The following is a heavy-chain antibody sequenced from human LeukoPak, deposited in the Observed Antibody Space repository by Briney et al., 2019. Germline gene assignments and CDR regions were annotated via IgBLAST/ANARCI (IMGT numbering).Heavy chain of an antibody. CDR2: IRYDGSNK. CDR1: GFTFSSYG. V-gene: IGHV3-30*02. Sequence: GGSLRLSCAASGFTFSSYGMHWVRQAPGKGLEWVAFIRYDGSNKYYADSVKGRFTISRDNAKNSLYLQMNSLRAEDTAVYYCAREEFDPWGRGTLVTVSS. CDR3: AREEFDP. J-gene: IGHJ5*02.